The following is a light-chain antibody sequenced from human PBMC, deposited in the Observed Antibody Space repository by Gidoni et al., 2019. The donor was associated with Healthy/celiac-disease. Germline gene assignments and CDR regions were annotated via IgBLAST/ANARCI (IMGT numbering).Light chain of an antibody. CDR3: SSYTSSSTLDNYV. J-gene: IGLJ1*01. V-gene: IGLV2-14*01. Sequence: QSALTQPASVSGSPGQSITISCTGTSSDVGGYNYVSWYQQHPGKAPKLMIYDVSNRPSGVSNRFSGSKSGNTASLTISGLQAEDEADYYCSSYTSSSTLDNYVFRTGTKVTVL. CDR2: DVS. CDR1: SSDVGGYNY.